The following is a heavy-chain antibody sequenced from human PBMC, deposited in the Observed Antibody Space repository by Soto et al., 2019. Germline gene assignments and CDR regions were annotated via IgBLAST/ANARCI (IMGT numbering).Heavy chain of an antibody. D-gene: IGHD2-2*01. V-gene: IGHV4-4*07. CDR3: ARVNCSSTSCYWSVANNWFDP. Sequence: SETLSLTCTVSGGSISSYYRSWIRQPAGKGLEWIGRIHTSGSTNYNPSLKSRVTMSVDTSKNQFSLKLSSVTAADTAVYYCARVNCSSTSCYWSVANNWFDPWGQGTLVA. CDR2: IHTSGST. CDR1: GGSISSYY. J-gene: IGHJ5*02.